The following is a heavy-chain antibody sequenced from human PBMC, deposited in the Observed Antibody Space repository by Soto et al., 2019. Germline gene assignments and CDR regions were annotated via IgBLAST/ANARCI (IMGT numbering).Heavy chain of an antibody. Sequence: QVQLQQSGPGLVKPSQTLSLNCAISGDSVSSNSAAWNWIRQSPSGGLEWLGRTYYRSRWYNDYAVSVRSRITIYPDTSKNQFSLHLNSVTSEDTAVYYCAGTTSLQWYYMDVWGKGTTVTVSS. V-gene: IGHV6-1*01. CDR3: AGTTSLQWYYMDV. J-gene: IGHJ6*03. CDR1: GDSVSSNSAA. D-gene: IGHD1-7*01. CDR2: TYYRSRWYN.